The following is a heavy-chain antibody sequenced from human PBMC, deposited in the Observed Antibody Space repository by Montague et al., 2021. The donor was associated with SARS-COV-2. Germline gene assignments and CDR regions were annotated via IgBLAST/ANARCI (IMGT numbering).Heavy chain of an antibody. D-gene: IGHD2-2*02. Sequence: SETLSLTCAVFGESFSRYYWSWIRQPPGKGLEWIGEISQSGNTKYNPSLQSRVSISLDTSRNQFSLKVSSVTAADTAIYYCARLGDGIVPSPILGLGPYYSFSYLSVWGKGTTVTVSS. CDR2: ISQSGNT. CDR1: GESFSRYY. J-gene: IGHJ6*03. V-gene: IGHV4-34*01. CDR3: ARLGDGIVPSPILGLGPYYSFSYLSV.